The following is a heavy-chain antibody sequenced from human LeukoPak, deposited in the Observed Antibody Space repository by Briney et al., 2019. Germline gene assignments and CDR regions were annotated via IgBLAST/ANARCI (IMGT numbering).Heavy chain of an antibody. CDR2: IKQDGSEK. V-gene: IGHV3-7*01. Sequence: GGSLRLSCAASGFTFNGYWMSWVRQAPGKGLEWVANIKQDGSEKYYVDSVKGRFTISRDNAKNSLYLQMNSLRAEDTAVYYCARGGRYVVFGGGRDYWGQGTLVTVSS. CDR1: GFTFNGYW. CDR3: ARGGRYVVFGGGRDY. J-gene: IGHJ4*02. D-gene: IGHD5-12*01.